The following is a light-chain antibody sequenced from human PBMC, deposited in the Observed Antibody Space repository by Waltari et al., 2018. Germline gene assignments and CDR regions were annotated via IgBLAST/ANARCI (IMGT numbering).Light chain of an antibody. CDR2: KDT. Sequence: SYELTQPFSVSVSPVQTAPIPCSGDVLAEKYVRWFQQKPGQSPILLLHKDTDRASGIPERFSGSSSGSSVTLTITGALPEDEADYYCHAAAGNIWFFGGGTKLTVL. CDR3: HAAAGNIWF. CDR1: VLAEKY. J-gene: IGLJ3*02. V-gene: IGLV3-27*01.